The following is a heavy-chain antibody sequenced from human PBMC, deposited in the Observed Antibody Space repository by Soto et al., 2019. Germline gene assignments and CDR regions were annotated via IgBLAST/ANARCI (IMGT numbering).Heavy chain of an antibody. D-gene: IGHD3-3*01. CDR3: ARDQGNTIFGVVSTSYYYYGMDV. Sequence: ASVKISCKASGYTFTGYHMHWVRQAPGQGLEWMGWINPNSGGTNYAQKFQGRVTMTRDTSISTAYMELSSLRSEDTAVYYCARDQGNTIFGVVSTSYYYYGMDVWGQGTTVTVSS. CDR2: INPNSGGT. J-gene: IGHJ6*02. CDR1: GYTFTGYH. V-gene: IGHV1-2*02.